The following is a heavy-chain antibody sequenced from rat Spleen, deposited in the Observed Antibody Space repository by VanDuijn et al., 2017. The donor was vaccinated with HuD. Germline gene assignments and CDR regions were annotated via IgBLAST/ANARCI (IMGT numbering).Heavy chain of an antibody. J-gene: IGHJ2*01. Sequence: EVQLVESGGGLVQPGRSLKLSCAASGFTFSSFAMAWVRQAPKKGLEWVATITSGGSNTYYPDSVKGRFTISRDNAKSTLYLQMDSLRSEDTATYYCAKDGGAGYFDYWGQGVMVTVSS. CDR1: GFTFSSFA. D-gene: IGHD4-1*01. V-gene: IGHV5-25*01. CDR2: ITSGGSNT. CDR3: AKDGGAGYFDY.